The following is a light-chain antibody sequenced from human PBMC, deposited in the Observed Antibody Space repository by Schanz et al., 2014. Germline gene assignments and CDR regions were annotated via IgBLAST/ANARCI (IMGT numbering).Light chain of an antibody. V-gene: IGLV1-44*01. CDR3: ALWDDSLNGWV. Sequence: QSVLTQPPSASGTPGQRVTISCSGSSSNIGSYTANWFQQLPGTTPRLLIYGNNQRPSGVPDRFSGSKSGTSASLAIRGLXXXDEDDYYCALWDDSLNGWVFGGGTKLTVL. J-gene: IGLJ3*02. CDR2: GNN. CDR1: SSNIGSYT.